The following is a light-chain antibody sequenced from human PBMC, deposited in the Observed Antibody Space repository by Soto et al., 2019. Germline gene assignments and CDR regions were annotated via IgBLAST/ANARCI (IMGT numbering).Light chain of an antibody. CDR2: GAS. J-gene: IGKJ2*01. V-gene: IGKV3-20*01. CDR1: QSVSSSY. Sequence: EIVLTQSPGTLSLSPGERATLPCRASQSVSSSYLAWYQQKPGQAPRLLIYGASSRATGIPDRFSGSGSGTDFTLTISRLEAEDFAVYYCQQYGSSPYTFGQGTKVGIK. CDR3: QQYGSSPYT.